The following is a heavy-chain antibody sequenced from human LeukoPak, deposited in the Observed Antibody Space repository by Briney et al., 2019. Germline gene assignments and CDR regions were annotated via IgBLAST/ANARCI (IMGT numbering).Heavy chain of an antibody. V-gene: IGHV4-39*01. D-gene: IGHD3-16*01. CDR2: IYYSGST. J-gene: IGHJ4*02. CDR1: GGSIGSRDFY. Sequence: SETLSLTCTVSGGSIGSRDFYWGWIRQPPGKGLEWIGGIYYSGSTYYNPSLKSRVTISVDTSKNQFSLKLRSVTAADTAVYYCARQRLWRYASYWGQGSLVTVSS. CDR3: ARQRLWRYASY.